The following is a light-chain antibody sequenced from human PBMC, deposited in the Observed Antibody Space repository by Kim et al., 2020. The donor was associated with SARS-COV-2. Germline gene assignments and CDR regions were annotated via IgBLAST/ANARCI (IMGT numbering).Light chain of an antibody. V-gene: IGKV1-33*01. CDR1: QDITKS. Sequence: DIQMTQSPSSLSASVGDRVTITCQATQDITKSLNWFQQRPGKAPRLLIYDASDLETGVPSKFSGSGSGTYFTLTISSLQPEDVATYYCQQYHNLPHTFGGGTKVDIK. CDR2: DAS. CDR3: QQYHNLPHT. J-gene: IGKJ4*01.